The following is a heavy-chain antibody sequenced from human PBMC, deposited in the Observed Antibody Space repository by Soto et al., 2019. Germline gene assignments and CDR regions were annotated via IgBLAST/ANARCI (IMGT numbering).Heavy chain of an antibody. J-gene: IGHJ4*02. Sequence: QVQLVESGGGLVKPGGSLRLTCAASGFSLRDYYMSWMRQAPGKGLEWVAHISSSGSTIFYADSVKGRFTISRDNAKKSLYLQMNSLRADDTAVYYCARSSAMTTSFDYWGQGTLVTVSS. CDR3: ARSSAMTTSFDY. CDR1: GFSLRDYY. D-gene: IGHD4-17*01. V-gene: IGHV3-11*01. CDR2: ISSSGSTI.